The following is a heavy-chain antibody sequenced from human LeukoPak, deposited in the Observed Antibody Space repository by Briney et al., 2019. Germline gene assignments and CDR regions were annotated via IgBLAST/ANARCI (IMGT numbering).Heavy chain of an antibody. J-gene: IGHJ5*02. D-gene: IGHD4-17*01. Sequence: SETLSLTCTVSGGSISSYYWSWIRQPPGKGLENIGYIYYSGSTNHNPSLKSRVTVSVDTSKNQFSLKLSSVTAADTAVYYCARGLATYQTTVTPGWFDPWGQGTLVTVSS. V-gene: IGHV4-59*01. CDR1: GGSISSYY. CDR3: ARGLATYQTTVTPGWFDP. CDR2: IYYSGST.